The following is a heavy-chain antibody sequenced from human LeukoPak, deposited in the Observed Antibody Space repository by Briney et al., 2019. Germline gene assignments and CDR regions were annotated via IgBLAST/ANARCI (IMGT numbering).Heavy chain of an antibody. CDR3: ARATYYYDSSGYPYYFDY. D-gene: IGHD3-22*01. CDR1: GFTFSSYE. CDR2: ISSSGSTI. Sequence: GGSLRLSCAASGFTFSSYEMNWVRQAPGKGLEWVSYISSSGSTIYYADSVKGRFTISRDNSKNTLYLQMNSLRAEDTAVYYCARATYYYDSSGYPYYFDYWGQGTLVTVSS. J-gene: IGHJ4*02. V-gene: IGHV3-48*03.